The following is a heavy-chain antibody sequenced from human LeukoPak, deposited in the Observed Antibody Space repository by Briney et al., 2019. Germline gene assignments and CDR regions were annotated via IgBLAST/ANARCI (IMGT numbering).Heavy chain of an antibody. CDR1: GYSISSGYY. Sequence: NPSETLSLTCTVSGYSISSGYYWGWIRQPPGKGLEWIGSIYHSGSTYYNPSLKSRVTISVDTSKNQFSLKLSSVTAADTAVYYCARESAVTTYYYYMDVWGKGTTVTISS. J-gene: IGHJ6*03. V-gene: IGHV4-38-2*02. CDR2: IYHSGST. D-gene: IGHD4-17*01. CDR3: ARESAVTTYYYYMDV.